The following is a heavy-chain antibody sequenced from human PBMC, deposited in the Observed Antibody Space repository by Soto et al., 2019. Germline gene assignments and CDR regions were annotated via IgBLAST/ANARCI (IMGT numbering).Heavy chain of an antibody. CDR1: GYTFTSYG. Sequence: SVKVSCKASGYTFTSYGISWVRQAPGQGLEWMGGIMPTFGSATYAPKFQGRVTISADRSTSTAYMELSSLRSEDTAVYFCASERSAQYFDYWGQGTLVTVS. CDR2: IMPTFGSA. CDR3: ASERSAQYFDY. V-gene: IGHV1-69*06. J-gene: IGHJ4*02. D-gene: IGHD1-26*01.